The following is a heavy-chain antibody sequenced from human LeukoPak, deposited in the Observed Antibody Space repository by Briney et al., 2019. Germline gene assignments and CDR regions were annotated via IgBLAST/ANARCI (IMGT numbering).Heavy chain of an antibody. J-gene: IGHJ3*02. CDR1: GYSISSGYY. V-gene: IGHV4-38-2*02. Sequence: SETLSLTCAVSGYSISSGYYWGWSRQPPGKGLEWIGSIYHSGSTYYNASLKSRVTISVDTSKNQFSLKLSSVTAADTAVYYCAREGSSWYYAFDICGQGTMVTVSS. CDR2: IYHSGST. D-gene: IGHD6-13*01. CDR3: AREGSSWYYAFDI.